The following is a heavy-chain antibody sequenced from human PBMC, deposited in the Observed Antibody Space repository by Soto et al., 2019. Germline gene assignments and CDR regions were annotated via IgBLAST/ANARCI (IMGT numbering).Heavy chain of an antibody. V-gene: IGHV4-59*01. CDR3: AKYRRTQAEGYTLDF. Sequence: LSLTFTVSGGSINGFYRSWIRQPPGKGLEWIGYVYYTGSTTYNPSLESRVNMSVDPSTNQFALELSSVNAADTAIYYCAKYRRTQAEGYTLDFWGQGILVTVSS. D-gene: IGHD2-15*01. CDR1: GGSINGFY. J-gene: IGHJ4*02. CDR2: VYYTGST.